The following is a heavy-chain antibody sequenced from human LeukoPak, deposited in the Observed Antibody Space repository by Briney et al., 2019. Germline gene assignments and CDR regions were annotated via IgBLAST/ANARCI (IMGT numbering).Heavy chain of an antibody. V-gene: IGHV3-23*01. J-gene: IGHJ4*02. D-gene: IGHD2-2*01. CDR1: GFTFSSYA. CDR3: ARIPSPSWPIDY. Sequence: GGSLRLSCAASGFTFSSYAMSWVRQAPGKGLEWVSAISGSGGSTYYADSVKGRFAISRDNAENSLYLQMNSLRVEDTAVYYCARIPSPSWPIDYWGQGTLVTVSS. CDR2: ISGSGGST.